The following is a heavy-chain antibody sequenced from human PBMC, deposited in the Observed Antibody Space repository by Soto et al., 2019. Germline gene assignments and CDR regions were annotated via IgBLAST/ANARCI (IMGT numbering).Heavy chain of an antibody. J-gene: IGHJ6*02. Sequence: EVQLVESGGGLVQPGGSLRLSCAASGFTFSSYWMIWVRQAPGKGLEWVANIKQDGSEKYYVDYVKGRFTISRDNAKNSLYLQMNSLRAEDTAVYYCARDTDYYDSSGYPGGMDVWGQGTTVTVSS. CDR2: IKQDGSEK. CDR1: GFTFSSYW. D-gene: IGHD3-22*01. CDR3: ARDTDYYDSSGYPGGMDV. V-gene: IGHV3-7*05.